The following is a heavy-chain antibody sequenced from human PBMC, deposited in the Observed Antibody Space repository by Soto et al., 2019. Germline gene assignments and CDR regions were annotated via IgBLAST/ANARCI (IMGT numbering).Heavy chain of an antibody. CDR3: AAHDSGGYYAEY. Sequence: QLQLQEWGPGLVKPSETLSLTCTVSGDSVTISDYYWGWIRQPPGKGLEWIGSIHYSGSTYYNPSLKSRVTISGDTSKKQFSLKLTSVTAADAAVYYCAAHDSGGYYAEYWGQGTLVTVSA. CDR1: GDSVTISDYY. V-gene: IGHV4-39*01. J-gene: IGHJ4*02. D-gene: IGHD3-22*01. CDR2: IHYSGST.